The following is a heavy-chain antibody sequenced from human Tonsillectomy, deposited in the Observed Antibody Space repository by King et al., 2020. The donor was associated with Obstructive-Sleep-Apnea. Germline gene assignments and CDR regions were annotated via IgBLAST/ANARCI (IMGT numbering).Heavy chain of an antibody. V-gene: IGHV3-33*01. J-gene: IGHJ4*02. CDR2: IWYDGSTK. CDR1: GFTFSRYG. CDR3: ARDSSCSGGSCYPYYFDY. D-gene: IGHD2-15*01. Sequence: VQLVESGGGVVQPGRSLRLSCAASGFTFSRYGMHWVRQAPGKGREWVAVIWYDGSTKYYADSVKGRFTISRDNSKNTLYLQMNSLRAEDTAVYYCARDSSCSGGSCYPYYFDYWGQGTLVTVSS.